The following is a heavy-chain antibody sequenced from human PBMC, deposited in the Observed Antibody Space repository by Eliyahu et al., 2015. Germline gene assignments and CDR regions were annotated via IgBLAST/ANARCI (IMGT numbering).Heavy chain of an antibody. J-gene: IGHJ5*02. CDR2: INHSGSA. Sequence: QVQLQQWGTGLLKPSETLSLTCAVYGGTFSDDYWXWIRQSPGKRRGWIGGINHSGSANYNPSLESRVTMSVDTSKNQFSLKVTSVTAADTAVYYCMRGGSVAGRPNWFDPWGQGTLVTVSS. CDR1: GGTFSDDY. CDR3: MRGGSVAGRPNWFDP. D-gene: IGHD6-19*01. V-gene: IGHV4-34*02.